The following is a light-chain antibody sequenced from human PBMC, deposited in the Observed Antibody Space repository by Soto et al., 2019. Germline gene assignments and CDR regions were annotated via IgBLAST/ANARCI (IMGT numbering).Light chain of an antibody. CDR1: SSNIGSNT. CDR3: AAWDDSLNGPV. CDR2: SNI. V-gene: IGLV1-44*01. Sequence: QAVVTQPPSASGTPGQRVTISCSGSSSNIGSNTVNWYQQLPGTAPKLLIYSNIQRPSGVPDRCSGSKSGSSASLAISGRQSEDEADYYCAAWDDSLNGPVFGGGTKLTVL. J-gene: IGLJ2*01.